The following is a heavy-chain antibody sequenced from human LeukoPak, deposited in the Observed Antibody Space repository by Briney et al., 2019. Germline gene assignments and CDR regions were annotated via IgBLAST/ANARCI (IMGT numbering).Heavy chain of an antibody. D-gene: IGHD6-6*01. CDR3: ARDPPGIRIAARPNDDY. CDR2: FDPEDGET. Sequence: ASVKVSCKVSGYTLTELSMHWVRQAPGKGLEWMGGFDPEDGETIYAQKFQGRVTMTEDTSTDTAYMELSSLRSEDTAVYYCARDPPGIRIAARPNDDYWGQGTLVTVSS. CDR1: GYTLTELS. J-gene: IGHJ4*02. V-gene: IGHV1-24*01.